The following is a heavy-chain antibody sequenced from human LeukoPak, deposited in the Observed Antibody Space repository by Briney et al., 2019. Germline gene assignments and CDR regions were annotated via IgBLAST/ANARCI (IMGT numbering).Heavy chain of an antibody. V-gene: IGHV4-61*05. Sequence: KPSETLSLTRTVSGGSISSSNYYWSWIRQPPGKGLEWIGYIYYSGSTNYNPSLKSRVTISVDTSKNQFSLKLSSVTAADTAVYYCARHGSSWTYFDYWGQGTLVTVSS. CDR3: ARHGSSWTYFDY. CDR2: IYYSGST. J-gene: IGHJ4*02. D-gene: IGHD6-13*01. CDR1: GGSISSSNYY.